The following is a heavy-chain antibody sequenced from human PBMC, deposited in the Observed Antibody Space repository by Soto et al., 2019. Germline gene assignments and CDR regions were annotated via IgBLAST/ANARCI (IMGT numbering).Heavy chain of an antibody. CDR1: GYSFATSG. CDR3: ARAGQYYDSSGYAD. CDR2: ISAYNGNT. D-gene: IGHD3-22*01. J-gene: IGHJ4*02. Sequence: QVKLVQSGTEVKKPGASMKVSCKASGYSFATSGISWVRQAPGQGLEWMGWISAYNGNTNYDQKLQDRIIMTTDTSTGTAYLELRSLRSDDTGVYYWARAGQYYDSSGYADWGQGTLVTVSS. V-gene: IGHV1-18*01.